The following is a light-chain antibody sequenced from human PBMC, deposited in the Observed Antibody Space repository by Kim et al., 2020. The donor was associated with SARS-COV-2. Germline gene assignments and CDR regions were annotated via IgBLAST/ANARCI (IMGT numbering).Light chain of an antibody. CDR3: LQYNNYPLT. V-gene: IGKV1-12*01. J-gene: IGKJ4*01. Sequence: ASVGDIVTITCQTSQRIISCLAWYQQRPGKAPGLLIYPASTVQSAVPSRFSGSGSGTDFALTISSLQPEDFATYYCLQYNNYPLTFGRGTKVDIK. CDR1: QRIISC. CDR2: PAS.